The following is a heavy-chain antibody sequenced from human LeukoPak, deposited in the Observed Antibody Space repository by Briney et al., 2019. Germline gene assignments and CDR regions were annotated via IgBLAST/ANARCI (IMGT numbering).Heavy chain of an antibody. CDR2: ITGGGDTT. D-gene: IGHD3-22*01. CDR3: AKAFGSSGYYQLPIDF. CDR1: GFTFSSNA. J-gene: IGHJ4*02. V-gene: IGHV3-23*01. Sequence: GGSLRLSCAASGFTFSSNAKTWVRLAPGKGLECVSAITGGGDTTYYADSVKGRFTISRDNSRNTLYLQMNSLRAEDTALYYCAKAFGSSGYYQLPIDFWGQGTLVTVSS.